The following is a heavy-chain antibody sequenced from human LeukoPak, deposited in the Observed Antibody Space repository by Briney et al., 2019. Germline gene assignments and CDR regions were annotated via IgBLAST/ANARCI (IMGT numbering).Heavy chain of an antibody. Sequence: GGSLRLSCAASGFTFSSYEMNWIRQAPGKGLEWVSYISSSGSTIYYADSVKGRFTISRDNAKNSLYLQMNSLRAEDTAVYYCARGADILTGYYPCWFDPWGQGTLVTVSS. CDR3: ARGADILTGYYPCWFDP. D-gene: IGHD3-9*01. CDR1: GFTFSSYE. CDR2: ISSSGSTI. J-gene: IGHJ5*02. V-gene: IGHV3-48*03.